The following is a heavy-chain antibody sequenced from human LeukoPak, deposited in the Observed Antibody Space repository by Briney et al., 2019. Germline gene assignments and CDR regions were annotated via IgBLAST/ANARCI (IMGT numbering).Heavy chain of an antibody. Sequence: PSETLSLTCTVSGGSISSGGYYWSWIRQHPGKGLEWIGYIYYSGSTYYNPSLKSRVTISVDTSKNQFSLKLSSVTAADTAVYYCARKVYDRSGYDSNWFDPWGQGTLVTVSS. CDR1: GGSISSGGYY. D-gene: IGHD3-22*01. V-gene: IGHV4-31*03. CDR3: ARKVYDRSGYDSNWFDP. CDR2: IYYSGST. J-gene: IGHJ5*02.